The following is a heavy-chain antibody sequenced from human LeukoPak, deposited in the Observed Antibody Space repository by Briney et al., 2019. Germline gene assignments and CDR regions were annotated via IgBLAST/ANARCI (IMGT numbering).Heavy chain of an antibody. J-gene: IGHJ4*02. CDR2: ISSSRTTI. D-gene: IGHD3-22*01. CDR3: ARDHYYDSTFDY. CDR1: GFRFSSYD. V-gene: IGHV3-48*03. Sequence: PGGSLRLSCAASGFRFSSYDMNWVRQAPGKGLEWVSYISSSRTTIYYADSVKGRFTISRDNAQNSLYLHMNSLRAEDTAVYYCARDHYYDSTFDYWGQGTLVTVSS.